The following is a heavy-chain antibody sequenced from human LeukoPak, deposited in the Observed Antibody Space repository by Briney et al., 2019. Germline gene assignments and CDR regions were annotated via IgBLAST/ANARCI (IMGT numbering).Heavy chain of an antibody. Sequence: GGSLRLSCAASGFTFSSYGMHWVRQAPGKGLEWVAVIWYDGSNKYYADSVKGRFTISRDNSKNTLYLQMNSLRAEDTAVYYCVRGYCSSTSCYTLGLDYWGQGTLVTVSS. CDR1: GFTFSSYG. CDR2: IWYDGSNK. D-gene: IGHD2-2*02. V-gene: IGHV3-33*01. J-gene: IGHJ4*02. CDR3: VRGYCSSTSCYTLGLDY.